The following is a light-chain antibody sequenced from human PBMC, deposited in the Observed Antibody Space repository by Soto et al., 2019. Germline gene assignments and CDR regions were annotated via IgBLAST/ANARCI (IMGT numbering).Light chain of an antibody. CDR1: QSVSSW. Sequence: DIQMTQSPSTLSASVGGRVTITCRASQSVSSWLAWYQQKSGKAPKLLISKASTLESGVPSRFSGSGSGTEFTLTISSLQPDDFATYYCQQYNTYWTFGQGTKVEIK. J-gene: IGKJ1*01. CDR3: QQYNTYWT. V-gene: IGKV1-5*03. CDR2: KAS.